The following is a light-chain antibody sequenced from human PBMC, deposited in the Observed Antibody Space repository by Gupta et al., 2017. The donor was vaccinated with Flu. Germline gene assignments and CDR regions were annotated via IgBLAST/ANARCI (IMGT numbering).Light chain of an antibody. CDR1: RSVSSD. J-gene: IGKJ1*01. CDR2: GAS. Sequence: ERATLSSRASRSVSSDLAWYQQKPGRPPRLLIYGASTRATGIPARFRGSGSGTEFILTISSLQSEDVAVYYCQQYNNWPPGTFGQGTKVEIK. V-gene: IGKV3-15*01. CDR3: QQYNNWPPGT.